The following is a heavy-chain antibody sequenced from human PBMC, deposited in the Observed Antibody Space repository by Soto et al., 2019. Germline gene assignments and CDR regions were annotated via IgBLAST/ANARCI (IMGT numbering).Heavy chain of an antibody. J-gene: IGHJ4*02. CDR1: GYTFTGYY. V-gene: IGHV1-2*02. D-gene: IGHD6-6*01. Sequence: QVQLVQSGAEVKKPGASVKVSCKAPGYTFTGYYMHWVRQAPGQGPEWMGWINPNSGGRTYAQKFQGRVTVTRDTSISTAYMELSSLRSDDTAVYYCARGGSSSLDYWGQGTLVTVSS. CDR3: ARGGSSSLDY. CDR2: INPNSGGR.